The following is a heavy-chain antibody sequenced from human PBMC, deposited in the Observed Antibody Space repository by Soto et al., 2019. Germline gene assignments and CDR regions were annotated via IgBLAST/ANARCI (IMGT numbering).Heavy chain of an antibody. CDR3: ARGPKAVAGLNAFDI. CDR2: IIPILGIA. D-gene: IGHD6-19*01. Sequence: SVKVSCKASGGTFSSYTISWVRQAPGQGLEWMGRIIPILGIANYAQKFQGRVTITADKSTSTAYMELSSLRSEDTAVYYCARGPKAVAGLNAFDIWGQGTXVTVSS. CDR1: GGTFSSYT. J-gene: IGHJ3*02. V-gene: IGHV1-69*02.